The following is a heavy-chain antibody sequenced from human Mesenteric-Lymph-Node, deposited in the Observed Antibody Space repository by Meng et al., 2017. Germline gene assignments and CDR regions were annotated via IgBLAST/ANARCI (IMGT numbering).Heavy chain of an antibody. D-gene: IGHD3-3*01. V-gene: IGHV4-38-2*02. CDR3: ARPYYANSRDGFDI. Sequence: GSLRLSCNVSGYSISSGHYWGWIRQPPGKGLEWIGNIYHSGSTYYKPSLKSRVTISVDTSKNQFSLKLSSVTAADTAVYYCARPYYANSRDGFDIWGQGTMVTVSS. CDR1: GYSISSGHY. CDR2: IYHSGST. J-gene: IGHJ3*02.